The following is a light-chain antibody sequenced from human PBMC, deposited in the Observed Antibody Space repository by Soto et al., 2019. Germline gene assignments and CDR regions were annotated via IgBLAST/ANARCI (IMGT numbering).Light chain of an antibody. CDR1: SSDVGGSKY. J-gene: IGLJ3*02. V-gene: IGLV2-11*01. CDR3: CSYAGSSTWV. Sequence: QSVLTQPRSVSESPGQSVTISCSGTSSDVGGSKYVSWYQQHPGEAPKVIIYDVNKRPSGVPDRFSGSKTGSTASLTISGLQAEDEADYYCCSYAGSSTWVFGGGTKLTVL. CDR2: DVN.